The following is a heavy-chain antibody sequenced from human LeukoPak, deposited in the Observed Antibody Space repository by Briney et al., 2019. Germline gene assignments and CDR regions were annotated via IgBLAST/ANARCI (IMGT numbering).Heavy chain of an antibody. V-gene: IGHV4-61*02. D-gene: IGHD3-10*01. J-gene: IGHJ3*02. CDR3: ARGGITMVRGVKPYAFDI. Sequence: SQTLSLTCTVSGGFISSGSYYWSWIRQPAGKGLEWIGRIYTSGSTNYNPSLKSRVTISVDTSKNQFSLKLSSVTAADTAVYYCARGGITMVRGVKPYAFDIWGQGTMVTVSS. CDR1: GGFISSGSYY. CDR2: IYTSGST.